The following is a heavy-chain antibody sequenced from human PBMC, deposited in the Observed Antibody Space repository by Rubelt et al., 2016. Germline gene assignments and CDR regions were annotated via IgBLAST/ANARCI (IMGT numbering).Heavy chain of an antibody. Sequence: EVQLLESGGGLVQPGGSLRLSCAASGFTFSSYAMSWVRQAPGKGLEWVSAISGSGGSTYYADSVKGRLTISRDNSKNTLYLQMNSLRAEDTAVYYCAKKGSGYYVGGWFDHWGQGTLVTVSS. CDR2: ISGSGGST. CDR3: AKKGSGYYVGGWFDH. J-gene: IGHJ5*02. D-gene: IGHD3-22*01. V-gene: IGHV3-23*01. CDR1: GFTFSSYA.